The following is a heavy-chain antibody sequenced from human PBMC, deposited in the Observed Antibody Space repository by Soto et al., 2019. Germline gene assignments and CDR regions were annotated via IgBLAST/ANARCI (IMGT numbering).Heavy chain of an antibody. J-gene: IGHJ6*02. D-gene: IGHD1-26*01. Sequence: PSETLSLTCTVSGGSISSGGYYWSWVRQPPGKGLEWIGEIYHSGSTNYNPSLKSRVTISVDKSKNQFSLKLSSVTAADTAAYYCARVSGSYHYGMDVWGQGTTVTVS. CDR2: IYHSGST. CDR3: ARVSGSYHYGMDV. V-gene: IGHV4-39*07. CDR1: GGSISSGGYY.